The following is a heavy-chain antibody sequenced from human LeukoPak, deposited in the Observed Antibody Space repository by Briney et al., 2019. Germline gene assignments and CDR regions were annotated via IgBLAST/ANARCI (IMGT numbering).Heavy chain of an antibody. CDR1: GYTFTSYD. V-gene: IGHV1-8*01. CDR3: ARASFYDSSDAFDI. CDR2: MNPNSGNT. Sequence: ASVKVSCKASGYTFTSYDINWVRQATGQGLEWMGWMNPNSGNTGYAQKFQGRVTMTRNTSISTAYMELSSLRSEDTAVYYCARASFYDSSDAFDIWGQGTMVTVSS. J-gene: IGHJ3*02. D-gene: IGHD5/OR15-5a*01.